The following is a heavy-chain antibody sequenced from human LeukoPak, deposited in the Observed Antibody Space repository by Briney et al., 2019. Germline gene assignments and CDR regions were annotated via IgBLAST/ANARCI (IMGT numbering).Heavy chain of an antibody. CDR2: ISYDGSNK. CDR1: GFTFSSYA. J-gene: IGHJ4*02. V-gene: IGHV3-30*04. CDR3: ARGPDYGDYVY. D-gene: IGHD4-17*01. Sequence: GRSLRLSCAASGFTFSSYAMHWVRQAPGKGLEWVAVISYDGSNKYYADSVKGRFTISRDNSKNTLYLQMNSLRAEDTAVYYCARGPDYGDYVYWGQGTLVTVS.